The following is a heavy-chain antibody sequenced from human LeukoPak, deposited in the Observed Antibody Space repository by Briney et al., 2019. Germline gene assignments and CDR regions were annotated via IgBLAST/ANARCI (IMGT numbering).Heavy chain of an antibody. D-gene: IGHD3-22*01. CDR2: ISSSGNTI. Sequence: GGSLRLSCAATGFTFSDYYMSWIRQAPGKGLEWVSYISSSGNTIYYADSVKGRFTISRDNAKNSLYLQMNSLRAEDTAVYYCARDNTYYDRLLGYWGQGTLVTVSS. CDR1: GFTFSDYY. J-gene: IGHJ4*02. V-gene: IGHV3-11*01. CDR3: ARDNTYYDRLLGY.